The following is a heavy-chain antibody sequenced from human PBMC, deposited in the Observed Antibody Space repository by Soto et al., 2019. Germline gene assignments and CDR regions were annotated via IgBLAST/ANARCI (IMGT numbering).Heavy chain of an antibody. CDR2: IYPGDSDT. D-gene: IGHD5-18*01. J-gene: IGHJ6*02. CDR1: GYSFTSYW. Sequence: PGEALKISCKGSGYSFTSYWIGWVRQMPGKGLEWMGIIYPGDSDTRYSPSFQGQVTISADKSISTAYLQWSSLKASDTAMYYCARLGNTAMARMDVWGQGTTVTVSS. CDR3: ARLGNTAMARMDV. V-gene: IGHV5-51*01.